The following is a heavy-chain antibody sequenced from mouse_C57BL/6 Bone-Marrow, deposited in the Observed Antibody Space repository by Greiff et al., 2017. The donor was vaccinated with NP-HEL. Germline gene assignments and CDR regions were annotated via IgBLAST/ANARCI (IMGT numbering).Heavy chain of an antibody. CDR3: AREENWDGFAY. D-gene: IGHD4-1*01. J-gene: IGHJ3*01. CDR2: IDTSDSYT. CDR1: GYTFTSYW. V-gene: IGHV1-69*01. Sequence: QVQLKQPGAELVMPGASVKLSCKASGYTFTSYWMHWVKQRPGQGLEWIGEIDTSDSYTNYNQKFKGKSTLTVDKSSSTAYMQLSSLTSEDSAVYYCAREENWDGFAYWGQGTLVTVSA.